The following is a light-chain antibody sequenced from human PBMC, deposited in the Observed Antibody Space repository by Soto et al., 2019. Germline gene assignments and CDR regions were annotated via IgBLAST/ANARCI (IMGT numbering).Light chain of an antibody. V-gene: IGKV3-20*01. Sequence: EIVLTQSPGTLSLSPGERATLSCRASQSVPSNSLAWYQQKPGQAPRLLIYDASSRAAGIADRFSGSGFGTDFTLTISRLEAEDFAVYYCQQYGSSPVTFGQGTKVDIK. CDR3: QQYGSSPVT. J-gene: IGKJ1*01. CDR2: DAS. CDR1: QSVPSNS.